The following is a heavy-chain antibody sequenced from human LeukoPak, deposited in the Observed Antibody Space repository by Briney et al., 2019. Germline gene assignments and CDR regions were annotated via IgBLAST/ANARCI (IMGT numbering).Heavy chain of an antibody. V-gene: IGHV1-46*01. CDR3: TRDSSEFRSLLTH. J-gene: IGHJ1*01. CDR2: INPSGGST. D-gene: IGHD1-14*01. CDR1: GYTFISHY. Sequence: ASVKVSCKASGYTFISHYMHWVRQAPGQGPEWMGIINPSGGSTSYAQKFQGRVTMTRDTSTSTAYMELSSLRSEDTAVYYCTRDSSEFRSLLTHWGQGTLVTVSS.